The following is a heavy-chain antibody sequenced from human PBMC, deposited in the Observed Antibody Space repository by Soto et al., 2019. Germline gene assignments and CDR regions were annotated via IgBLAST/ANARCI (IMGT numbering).Heavy chain of an antibody. V-gene: IGHV4-34*01. J-gene: IGHJ4*02. CDR3: ARGITTKVVQTDAPDKYYFDS. Sequence: SETLSRTCAAYGGSFSCYYCSWIRQSPGKGLEWIGETNHGGSSNYNSSLKSRLTISVDTSKNQFSLKLSSVTAADTAVYYCARGITTKVVQTDAPDKYYFDSWGQGTLVTVSS. CDR1: GGSFSCYY. D-gene: IGHD3-22*01. CDR2: TNHGGSS.